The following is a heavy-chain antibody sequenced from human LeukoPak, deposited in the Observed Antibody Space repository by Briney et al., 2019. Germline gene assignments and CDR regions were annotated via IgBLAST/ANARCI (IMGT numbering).Heavy chain of an antibody. CDR3: AREVSSGWPFPFDY. D-gene: IGHD6-19*01. J-gene: IGHJ4*02. CDR2: IIPIFGTA. Sequence: SVKVSCKASGGTFSSYAISWVRQAPGQGLEWMGRIIPIFGTANYAQKFQGRVTITTDESTSTAYMELSSLRSDDTAVYYCAREVSSGWPFPFDYWGQGTLVTVSS. V-gene: IGHV1-69*05. CDR1: GGTFSSYA.